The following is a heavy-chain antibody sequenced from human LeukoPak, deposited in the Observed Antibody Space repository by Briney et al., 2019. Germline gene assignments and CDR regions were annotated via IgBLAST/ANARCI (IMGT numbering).Heavy chain of an antibody. CDR1: GFTFSSYE. V-gene: IGHV3-48*03. Sequence: GGSLRLSCAASGFTFSSYEVNWVRQAPGKGLEWVSYISSSGSTIYYADSVKGRFTISRDNAKNSLYLQMNSLRAEDTAVYYCAREGGLCSGGSCYLYYYYGMDVWGKGTTVTVSS. D-gene: IGHD2-15*01. CDR3: AREGGLCSGGSCYLYYYYGMDV. CDR2: ISSSGSTI. J-gene: IGHJ6*04.